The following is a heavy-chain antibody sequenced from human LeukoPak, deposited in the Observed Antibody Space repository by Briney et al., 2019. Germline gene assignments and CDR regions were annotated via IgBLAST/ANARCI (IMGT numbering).Heavy chain of an antibody. CDR1: GFTFSSYG. J-gene: IGHJ4*02. CDR2: IKSDGITI. V-gene: IGHV3-74*01. D-gene: IGHD1-20*01. Sequence: GGSLRLSCAASGFTFSSYGMHWVRQAPGKGLVWVSRIKSDGITITYADSVKGRFTISRDNAKNTLYLQMNSLRAEDTAVYYCLRDLNWSLDQWGQGTLVTVSS. CDR3: LRDLNWSLDQ.